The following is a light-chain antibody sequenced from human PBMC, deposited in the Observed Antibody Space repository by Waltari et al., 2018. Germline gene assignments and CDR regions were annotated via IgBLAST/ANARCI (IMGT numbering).Light chain of an antibody. CDR1: QSVGVN. V-gene: IGKV3-11*01. Sequence: EIVFTQSPATLSLSPGQRGTLSCRASQSVGVNLAWYQQKPGQAPRLLIYDASNRATGIPARFSGSGSGTDFTLTISSLEPEDFAVYYRQQRRTWPSITFGQGTRLEI. CDR3: QQRRTWPSIT. J-gene: IGKJ5*01. CDR2: DAS.